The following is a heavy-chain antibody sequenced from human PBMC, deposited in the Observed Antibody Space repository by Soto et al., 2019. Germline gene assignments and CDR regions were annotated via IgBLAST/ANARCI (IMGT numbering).Heavy chain of an antibody. D-gene: IGHD2-15*01. Sequence: EVQLLESGGGLVQPGGSLRLSCAASGFNFNSHAMTWVRQAPGKGLEWVSTISANIISTYYADSVKGRFTISRDNSKNTLYLQMSSRRVEDTAVYHCARVDTPTVRVGMDVWGQGTTVTVSS. CDR2: ISANIIST. CDR1: GFNFNSHA. V-gene: IGHV3-23*01. CDR3: ARVDTPTVRVGMDV. J-gene: IGHJ6*02.